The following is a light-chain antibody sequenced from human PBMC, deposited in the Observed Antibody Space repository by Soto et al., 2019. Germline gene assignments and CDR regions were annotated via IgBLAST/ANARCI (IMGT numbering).Light chain of an antibody. Sequence: EIVMTQSPATLSVSPGERATLSCRASQSVSSNLAWYQQKPGQAPRLLIYGASTRATGIPARFSGSGSGTEFTLTISSLQSEDFAVYYCQQYNNWPPWTFGTGNKVEIK. CDR2: GAS. CDR3: QQYNNWPPWT. CDR1: QSVSSN. V-gene: IGKV3-15*01. J-gene: IGKJ1*01.